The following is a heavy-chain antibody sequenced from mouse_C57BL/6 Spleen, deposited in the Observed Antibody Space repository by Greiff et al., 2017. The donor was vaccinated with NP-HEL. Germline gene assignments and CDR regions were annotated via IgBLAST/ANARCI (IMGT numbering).Heavy chain of an antibody. Sequence: QVQLQQPGAELVMPGASVKLSCKASGYTFTSYWMHWVKQRPGQGLEWIGEIDPSDSYTNYNQKFKGKSTLTVDKSSSTAYMQLSSLTSEDSAVYYGARRYYYGSSYNFDYWGQGTTLTVSS. V-gene: IGHV1-69*01. J-gene: IGHJ2*01. CDR3: ARRYYYGSSYNFDY. CDR2: IDPSDSYT. CDR1: GYTFTSYW. D-gene: IGHD1-1*01.